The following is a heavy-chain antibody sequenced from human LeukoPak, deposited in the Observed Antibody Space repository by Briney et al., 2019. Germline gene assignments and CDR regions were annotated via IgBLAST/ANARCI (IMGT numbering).Heavy chain of an antibody. V-gene: IGHV3-48*03. CDR1: GLTFSSYE. J-gene: IGHJ4*02. Sequence: GGSLRLSCAASGLTFSSYEMNWVRQAPGKGLEWVSYISSSGSTIYYADSVKGRFTISRDNAKNSLYLQMNSLRAEDTAVYYCARDRQRGYSYGFDYWGQGTLVTVSS. D-gene: IGHD5-18*01. CDR3: ARDRQRGYSYGFDY. CDR2: ISSSGSTI.